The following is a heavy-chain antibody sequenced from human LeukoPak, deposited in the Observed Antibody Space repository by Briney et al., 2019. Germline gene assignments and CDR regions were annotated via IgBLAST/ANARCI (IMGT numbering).Heavy chain of an antibody. CDR1: GDSISSYY. J-gene: IGHJ3*02. D-gene: IGHD4-17*01. CDR3: ARDRQATTAYDAFDI. Sequence: SETLSLTCTVSGDSISSYYWSWIRQPPGKGLEWTGYIYYSGSTKYNPSLKSRVTISVDTSKNQFSLKLSSVAAADTAVYYCARDRQATTAYDAFDIWGRGTMVTVSS. CDR2: IYYSGST. V-gene: IGHV4-59*01.